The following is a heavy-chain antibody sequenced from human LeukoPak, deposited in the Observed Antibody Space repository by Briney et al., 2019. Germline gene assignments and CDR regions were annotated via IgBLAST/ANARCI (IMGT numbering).Heavy chain of an antibody. Sequence: GGSLRLSCAASGFTFSSYAMSWVRQAPGKGLEWVSAISGSGGSTYYADSVKGRFTISRDNSKNTLCLQMNSLRAEDTAVYYCAKEGGYCSSTSCYPYYFDYWGQGTLVTVSS. CDR2: ISGSGGST. D-gene: IGHD2-2*01. CDR3: AKEGGYCSSTSCYPYYFDY. V-gene: IGHV3-23*01. J-gene: IGHJ4*02. CDR1: GFTFSSYA.